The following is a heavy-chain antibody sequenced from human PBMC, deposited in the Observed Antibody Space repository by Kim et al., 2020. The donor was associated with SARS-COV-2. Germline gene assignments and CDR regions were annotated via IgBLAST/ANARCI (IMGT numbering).Heavy chain of an antibody. CDR2: ISANNGDT. Sequence: ASVKVSCKASGYTFTSYGVSWVRQAPGQGLEWVGWISANNGDTHYALKLQGRVTLTTETSTTTSYMELRSLGSDDTAVYYCVRKQQWMAPDYWGQGTLVTVSS. D-gene: IGHD6-19*01. V-gene: IGHV1-18*01. CDR3: VRKQQWMAPDY. J-gene: IGHJ4*02. CDR1: GYTFTSYG.